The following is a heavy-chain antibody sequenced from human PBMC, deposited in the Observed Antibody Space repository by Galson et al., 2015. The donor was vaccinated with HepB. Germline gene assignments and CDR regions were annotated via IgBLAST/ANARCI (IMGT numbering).Heavy chain of an antibody. J-gene: IGHJ4*02. V-gene: IGHV1-18*01. D-gene: IGHD3-22*01. CDR3: ARDLLRGYYYDSSGYYQPGLNY. Sequence: SVKVSCKASGYTFTSYGISWVRQAPGQGLEWMGWISAYNGNTNYAQKLQGRVTMTTDTSTSTAYMELRSLRSDDTAVYYCARDLLRGYYYDSSGYYQPGLNYWGQGTLVTVSS. CDR2: ISAYNGNT. CDR1: GYTFTSYG.